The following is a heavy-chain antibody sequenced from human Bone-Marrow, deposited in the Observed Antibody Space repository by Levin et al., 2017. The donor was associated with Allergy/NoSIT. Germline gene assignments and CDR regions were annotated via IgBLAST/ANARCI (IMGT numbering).Heavy chain of an antibody. CDR2: ISWNSGSR. J-gene: IGHJ4*02. D-gene: IGHD2-15*01. V-gene: IGHV3-9*01. CDR3: ARDKRAATPYYLDD. CDR1: GFTFDDYA. Sequence: GGSLRLSCAASGFTFDDYAMHWVRQAPGKGLEWVSGISWNSGSRGYADPVKGRFTISRDNAKNSLYLQMNSLRPEDTALYYCARDKRAATPYYLDDWGQGTLVTVSS.